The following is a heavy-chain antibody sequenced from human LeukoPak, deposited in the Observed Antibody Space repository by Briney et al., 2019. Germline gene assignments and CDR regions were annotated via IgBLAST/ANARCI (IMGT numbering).Heavy chain of an antibody. J-gene: IGHJ4*02. V-gene: IGHV3-15*01. CDR1: GLIFGNAW. CDR3: TTYRYSYGSTGYSYFDY. Sequence: GGSLRLSCAASGLIFGNAWMSWVRQAPGKGLEWVARITSKTSGEATDYAAPVRGRFTISRDDSKATLYLQMDSLETEDTAIYYCTTYRYSYGSTGYSYFDYWGQGILVTVSS. CDR2: ITSKTSGEAT. D-gene: IGHD3-22*01.